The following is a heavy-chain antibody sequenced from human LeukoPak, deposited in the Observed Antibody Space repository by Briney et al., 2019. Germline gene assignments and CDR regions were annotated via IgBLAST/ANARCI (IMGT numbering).Heavy chain of an antibody. J-gene: IGHJ4*02. CDR3: ARGRFRYFDWLSSPDFDY. D-gene: IGHD3-9*01. V-gene: IGHV4-30-4*01. Sequence: SQTLSLTCTVSGVSISSCDYYWSWIRQPPCNSLESIRYIHYSGRTYYNPSLKSRVTISVDTSKIQFSLKLSSVTAEDTAVYYCARGRFRYFDWLSSPDFDYWGQGTLVTVSS. CDR2: IHYSGRT. CDR1: GVSISSCDYY.